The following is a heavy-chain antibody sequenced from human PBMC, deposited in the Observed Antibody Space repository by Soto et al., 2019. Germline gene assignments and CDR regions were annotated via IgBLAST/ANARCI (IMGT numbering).Heavy chain of an antibody. V-gene: IGHV3-30-3*01. Sequence: GGLRLSCSVSVFTCSTYAMHCVREAPGKGLEWVAVISYDGSNKYYADSVKGRFTISRDNSKNTLYLQMNSLRAEDTAVYYCARVGRPFLYYVGMDVWGQGTTVTVSS. J-gene: IGHJ6*02. CDR2: ISYDGSNK. CDR1: VFTCSTYA. CDR3: ARVGRPFLYYVGMDV. D-gene: IGHD6-6*01.